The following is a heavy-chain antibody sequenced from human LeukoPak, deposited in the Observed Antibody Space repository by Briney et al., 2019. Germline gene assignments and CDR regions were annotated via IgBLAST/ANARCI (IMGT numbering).Heavy chain of an antibody. Sequence: GGSLRLSCAASGFTFSTYTMNWARQAPGKGLEWVSKISSSSSTIYYADSVKGRFTISRDNAKNSLYLQMNSLRAEDTAVYYCVRDSPQALAILHAFDIWGHGTMVTVSS. V-gene: IGHV3-48*01. CDR1: GFTFSTYT. CDR2: ISSSSSTI. D-gene: IGHD5-12*01. J-gene: IGHJ3*02. CDR3: VRDSPQALAILHAFDI.